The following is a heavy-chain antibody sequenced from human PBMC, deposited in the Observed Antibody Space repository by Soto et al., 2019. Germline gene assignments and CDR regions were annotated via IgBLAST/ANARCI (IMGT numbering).Heavy chain of an antibody. J-gene: IGHJ6*02. D-gene: IGHD6-19*01. CDR3: ASGIAVAGSYYYYYGMDV. CDR1: GYTFTSYA. CDR2: INAGNGNT. Sequence: QVQLVQSGAEVKKPGASVKVSCKASGYTFTSYAMHWVRQAPGQRLEWMGWINAGNGNTKYSQKFQGRVTITRDTSASTAYMELSSLRPEDTAVYYCASGIAVAGSYYYYYGMDVWGQGTTVTVSS. V-gene: IGHV1-3*01.